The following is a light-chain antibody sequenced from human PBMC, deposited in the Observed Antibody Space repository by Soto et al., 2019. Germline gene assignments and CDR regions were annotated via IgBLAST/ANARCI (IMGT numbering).Light chain of an antibody. CDR2: KAS. Sequence: DIQMTQSPSTLSGSVGDRVTITCRASQTISSWLAWYQQKPGKAPKLLIYKASTLKSGDPSRFSGSGSGTEFTLTISSLQPDDVATYYCQHYNSYSEAFGQGTKVELK. CDR1: QTISSW. V-gene: IGKV1-5*03. CDR3: QHYNSYSEA. J-gene: IGKJ1*01.